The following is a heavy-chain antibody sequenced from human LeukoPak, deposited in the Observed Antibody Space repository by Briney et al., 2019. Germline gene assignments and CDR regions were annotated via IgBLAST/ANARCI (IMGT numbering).Heavy chain of an antibody. CDR2: ISTDGSGT. Sequence: GGSLRLSCAASGFTFSSYWMHWVRQAPGKGLVWVSLISTDGSGTRYADSVKGRFTISRDNAKNTLYVQMNSLRAEDTAVYYCARGGSGSSYLVHIWGQGTLVTVSS. J-gene: IGHJ4*02. V-gene: IGHV3-74*01. CDR1: GFTFSSYW. CDR3: ARGGSGSSYLVHI. D-gene: IGHD1-26*01.